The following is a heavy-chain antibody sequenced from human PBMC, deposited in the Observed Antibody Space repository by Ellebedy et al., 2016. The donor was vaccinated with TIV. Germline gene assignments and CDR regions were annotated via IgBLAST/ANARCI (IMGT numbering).Heavy chain of an antibody. Sequence: GESLKISCAASGFTFSSYAMSWVRQAPGKGLEWVSSISGSGSHPYYADSVKGRFTISRDNSKNTLYVQMNSLRAEDTAVYYCAKASGSSGNTNYYFDYWGQGTLVTVSS. CDR3: AKASGSSGNTNYYFDY. V-gene: IGHV3-23*01. CDR1: GFTFSSYA. CDR2: ISGSGSHP. J-gene: IGHJ4*02. D-gene: IGHD3-22*01.